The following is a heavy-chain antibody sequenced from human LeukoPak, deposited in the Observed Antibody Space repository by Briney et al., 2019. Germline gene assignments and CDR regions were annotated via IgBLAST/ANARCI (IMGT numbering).Heavy chain of an antibody. Sequence: GGSLRPSCAASGFTFSSYGMHWVRQAPGKGLEWVAVIWYDGSNKYYADSVKGRFTISRDNSKNTLYLQMNSLRAEDTAVYYCAKESGIRSYGAYFPHWGQGTLVTVSS. J-gene: IGHJ1*01. CDR3: AKESGIRSYGAYFPH. D-gene: IGHD4-17*01. V-gene: IGHV3-33*06. CDR1: GFTFSSYG. CDR2: IWYDGSNK.